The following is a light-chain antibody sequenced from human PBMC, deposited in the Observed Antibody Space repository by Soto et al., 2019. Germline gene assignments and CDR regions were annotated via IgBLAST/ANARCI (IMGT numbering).Light chain of an antibody. CDR1: LSVSSIY. Sequence: ERVMTQSPGTLSLSPGERATLSCRASLSVSSIYLAWYQQKPGQAPRLLIYGASNRATGIPDRFSGRDSGTDFTLTISRLEPEDSAVYYCQHYGSSHTFGQGTRLEIK. CDR2: GAS. J-gene: IGKJ5*01. CDR3: QHYGSSHT. V-gene: IGKV3-20*01.